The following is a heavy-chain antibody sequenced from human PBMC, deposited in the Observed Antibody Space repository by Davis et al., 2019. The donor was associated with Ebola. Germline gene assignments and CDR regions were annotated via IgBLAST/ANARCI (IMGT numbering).Heavy chain of an antibody. Sequence: GESLKISCAASGFTFIDYGMSWVRQAPGRGLEWVTTISGSGRTTSFIDSVKGRFTISRDNSKNTLYLQMSSLRSDDAAIYFCAKDPGGRKVGYQMDVWGEGTTVTVSS. D-gene: IGHD1-14*01. V-gene: IGHV3-23*01. CDR2: ISGSGRTT. CDR1: GFTFIDYG. J-gene: IGHJ6*04. CDR3: AKDPGGRKVGYQMDV.